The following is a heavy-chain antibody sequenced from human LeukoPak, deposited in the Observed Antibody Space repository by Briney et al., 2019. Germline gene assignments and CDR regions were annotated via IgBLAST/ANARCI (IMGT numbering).Heavy chain of an antibody. CDR2: INPNSGGT. J-gene: IGHJ3*02. V-gene: IGHV1-2*02. D-gene: IGHD3-16*02. CDR3: ASAYYDYVWGSYRHGAFDI. Sequence: ASVKVSCKASGYTFTGYYMHWVRQAPGQGLEWMEWINPNSGGTNYAQKFQGRVTMTRDTSISTAYMELSRLRSDDTAVYYCASAYYDYVWGSYRHGAFDIWGQGTMVTVSS. CDR1: GYTFTGYY.